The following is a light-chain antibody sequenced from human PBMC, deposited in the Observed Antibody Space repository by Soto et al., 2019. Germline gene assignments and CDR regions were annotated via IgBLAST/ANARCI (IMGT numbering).Light chain of an antibody. CDR3: QQYDDWPPYT. J-gene: IGKJ2*01. CDR2: GAS. Sequence: EIVMTQSPATLSVSPGERATLSCRASQSVRTNLAWYQQTAGQAPRLLIYGASTRANDIPARFSGSGSGTEFTLTICSLQSDDFAVYYCQQYDDWPPYTFGPGTKLEIK. CDR1: QSVRTN. V-gene: IGKV3-15*01.